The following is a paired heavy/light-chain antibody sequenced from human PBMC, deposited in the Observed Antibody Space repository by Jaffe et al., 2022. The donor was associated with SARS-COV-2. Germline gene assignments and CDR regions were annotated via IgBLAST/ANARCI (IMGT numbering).Light chain of an antibody. CDR3: MIWYSNTWL. J-gene: IGLJ3*02. CDR2: YKSDSDK. Sequence: QAVLTQPSSLSASPGASASLTCTLRSGINVGTYRIYWFQQKPGSPPQYLLTYKSDSDKQQGSGVPRRFSGSKDASANAGILLISGLQSEDEADYYCMIWYSNTWLFGGGTKLTVL. CDR1: SGINVGTYR. V-gene: IGLV5-45*03.
Heavy chain of an antibody. CDR1: GYTFTNYD. J-gene: IGHJ5*02. D-gene: IGHD4-17*01. CDR2: MSPNSGNT. Sequence: QVQLVQSGAEVKKPGDSVKVSCKASGYTFTNYDLNWVRQATGQGLEWMGWMSPNSGNTGYAQKFQGRVTMTRSTSISTAYMELSSLTSEDTAVYYCARDYGGNSGEFDPWGQGTLVTVSS. CDR3: ARDYGGNSGEFDP. V-gene: IGHV1-8*01.